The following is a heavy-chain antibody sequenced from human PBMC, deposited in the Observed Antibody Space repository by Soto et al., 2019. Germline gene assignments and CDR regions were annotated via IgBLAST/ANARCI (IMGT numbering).Heavy chain of an antibody. CDR1: GYTFSKYW. CDR2: INGDGSST. Sequence: PGGSLRLSCAGSGYTFSKYWMHWVRQAQGKGLVWVSRINGDGSSTSYADSVKGRFTISRDNAKNTLYLQMNSLRAEDTALYYCSRFLFSATASSDLYTLAILSSLPLSPWG. D-gene: IGHD1-26*01. V-gene: IGHV3-74*01. J-gene: IGHJ5*02. CDR3: SRFLFSATASSDLYTLAILSSLPLSP.